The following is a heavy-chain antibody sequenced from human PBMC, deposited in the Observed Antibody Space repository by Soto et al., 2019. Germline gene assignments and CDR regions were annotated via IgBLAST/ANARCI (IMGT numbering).Heavy chain of an antibody. CDR1: GFTFSSYS. CDR2: ISSSSSYI. J-gene: IGHJ6*02. Sequence: PGGSLRLSCAASGFTFSSYSMNWVRQAPGKGLEWVSSISSSSSYIYYADSVKGRFTISRDNAKNSLYLQMNSLRAEDTAVYCCARDPGTYGMDVWGQGTTVTVSS. CDR3: ARDPGTYGMDV. V-gene: IGHV3-21*01.